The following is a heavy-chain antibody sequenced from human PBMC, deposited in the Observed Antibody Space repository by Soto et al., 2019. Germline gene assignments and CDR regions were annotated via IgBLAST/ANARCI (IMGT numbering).Heavy chain of an antibody. J-gene: IGHJ4*02. D-gene: IGHD3-10*01. CDR1: GFTFSNSA. V-gene: IGHV3-30*04. Sequence: QVHLVESGGGVVQPGRSLRLSCAASGFTFSNSAIHWVRQAPGKGLNWVAVISYDARNEYYADSVRGRFTLSRDNSKYTVYLQMNTLRSEDTAIYYCASGDFGSGSYFLSAFWGQGTLVTVSS. CDR2: ISYDARNE. CDR3: ASGDFGSGSYFLSAF.